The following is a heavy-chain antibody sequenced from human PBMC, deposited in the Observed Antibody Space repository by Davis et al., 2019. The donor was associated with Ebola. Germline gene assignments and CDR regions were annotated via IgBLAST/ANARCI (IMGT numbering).Heavy chain of an antibody. J-gene: IGHJ4*02. CDR2: INEYGTEK. V-gene: IGHV3-7*03. D-gene: IGHD2/OR15-2a*01. Sequence: GESLKISCAASGFTFGTFLMTRVRQAPGKGLEWVANINEYGTEKNYVDSVKGRFTISRDNAKNSLFLQLNSLRADDTAVYYCARGQNVFRHWGQGTPVTVSS. CDR3: ARGQNVFRH. CDR1: GFTFGTFL.